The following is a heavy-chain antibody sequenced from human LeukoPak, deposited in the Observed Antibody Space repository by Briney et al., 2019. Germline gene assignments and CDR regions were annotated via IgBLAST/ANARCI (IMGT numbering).Heavy chain of an antibody. D-gene: IGHD6-19*01. J-gene: IGHJ4*02. V-gene: IGHV3-53*01. Sequence: GGSLRLSCAASGFTVSSNYMSWVRQAPGKGLEWVSVIYSGGSTYYADSVKGRFTISRDNSKNTLYLQMNSLRAEDTAVYYCATRDQSRIAVAQIFDYWGQGILVTVSS. CDR3: ATRDQSRIAVAQIFDY. CDR2: IYSGGST. CDR1: GFTVSSNY.